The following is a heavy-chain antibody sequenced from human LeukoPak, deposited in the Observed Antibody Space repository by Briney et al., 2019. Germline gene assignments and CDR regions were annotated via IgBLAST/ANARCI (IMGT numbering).Heavy chain of an antibody. CDR1: GFTFSRNW. V-gene: IGHV3-74*01. D-gene: IGHD6-13*01. Sequence: PGGSLRLSCAASGFTFSRNWMHWVRHVPGKGLGWVSGINSDGSSTRYADSVKGRFTVSRGNAKNTLYLQMNSLRAEDTAVYYCARGIGKPAGGTYNYAMDVWGQGTTVTVSS. CDR2: INSDGSST. CDR3: ARGIGKPAGGTYNYAMDV. J-gene: IGHJ6*02.